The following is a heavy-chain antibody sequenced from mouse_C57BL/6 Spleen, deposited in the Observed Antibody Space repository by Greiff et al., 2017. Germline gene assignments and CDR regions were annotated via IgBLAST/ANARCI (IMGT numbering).Heavy chain of an antibody. Sequence: VQLQQSGAELVKPGASVKMSCKASGYTFTTYPIEWMKQNHGKSLEWIGNFHPYNDDTKYNEKFKGKATLTVEKSSSTVYLELSRLTSDDSAVYYCAIAYYSNHYAMDYWGQGTSVTVSS. CDR3: AIAYYSNHYAMDY. J-gene: IGHJ4*01. CDR2: FHPYNDDT. V-gene: IGHV1-47*01. CDR1: GYTFTTYP. D-gene: IGHD2-5*01.